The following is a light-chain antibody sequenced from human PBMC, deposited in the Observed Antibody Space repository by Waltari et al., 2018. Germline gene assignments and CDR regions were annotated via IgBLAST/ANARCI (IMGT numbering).Light chain of an antibody. V-gene: IGKV1-39*01. J-gene: IGKJ1*01. CDR1: QSISRY. CDR3: QQSYSTPRT. CDR2: AAL. Sequence: DIQLTQSRSSLSASVGDRVTITCRASQSISRYLSRYQQKPGKAPKLLISAALNLQSGAPSRFSGSGTGTDFTLTINSLQPEDFATYYCQQSYSTPRTFGQGTKVEIK.